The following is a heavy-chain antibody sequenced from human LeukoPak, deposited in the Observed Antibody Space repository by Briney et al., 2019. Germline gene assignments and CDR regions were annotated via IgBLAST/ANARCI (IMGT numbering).Heavy chain of an antibody. V-gene: IGHV3-30*02. D-gene: IGHD4/OR15-4a*01. CDR2: IRSDGSNK. CDR3: AKDEWVTNYALDY. Sequence: GGSLRLSCAASGSTFSSYGMHWVRQAPGKGLEWVAFIRSDGSNKYYADSVKGRFTISRDNSKNTLYLQMNSLRAADTAVYYCAKDEWVTNYALDYWGQGTLVTVSS. J-gene: IGHJ4*02. CDR1: GSTFSSYG.